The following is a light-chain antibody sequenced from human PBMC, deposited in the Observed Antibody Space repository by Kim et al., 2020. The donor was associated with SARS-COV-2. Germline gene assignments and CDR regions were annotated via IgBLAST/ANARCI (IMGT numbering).Light chain of an antibody. Sequence: GGTVTLTCGLSSGSVSTSYYPSWYQQTPGQAPRTLIYSTNTRSSRVPDRFSGSILGNKAALTITGAQADDESDYYCVLYMGSGISVFGGGTQLTVL. CDR3: VLYMGSGISV. J-gene: IGLJ3*02. CDR1: SGSVSTSYY. V-gene: IGLV8-61*01. CDR2: STN.